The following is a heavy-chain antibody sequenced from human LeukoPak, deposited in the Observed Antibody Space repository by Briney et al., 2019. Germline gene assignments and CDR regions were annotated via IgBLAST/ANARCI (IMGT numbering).Heavy chain of an antibody. CDR2: ISAYYGNT. Sequence: ASVKVSCKASGYTFTSYGISWVRQAPGQGLEWMGWISAYYGNTNYAQKLQGRVTMTTDTSTSTAYMELRSLRSDDTAVYYCARDRGIDYGDYVEYFQHWGQGTLVTVSS. V-gene: IGHV1-18*01. J-gene: IGHJ1*01. D-gene: IGHD4-17*01. CDR3: ARDRGIDYGDYVEYFQH. CDR1: GYTFTSYG.